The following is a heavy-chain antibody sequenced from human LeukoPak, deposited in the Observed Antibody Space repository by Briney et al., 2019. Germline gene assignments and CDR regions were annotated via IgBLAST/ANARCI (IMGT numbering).Heavy chain of an antibody. D-gene: IGHD2-2*02. CDR3: ARESTWAVPAAIDWFDP. Sequence: SDTLALICTVSGGSISSYYWSWIPQPAGRGLEGSGRTYTSGSTNYNPSLKSRVTMSVDTSKNQYSLKLSSVTAADTAVYYCARESTWAVPAAIDWFDPWGQGTLVTASS. CDR2: TYTSGST. V-gene: IGHV4-4*07. CDR1: GGSISSYY. J-gene: IGHJ5*02.